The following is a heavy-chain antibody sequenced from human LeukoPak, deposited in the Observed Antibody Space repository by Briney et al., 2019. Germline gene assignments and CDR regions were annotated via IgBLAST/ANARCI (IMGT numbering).Heavy chain of an antibody. V-gene: IGHV3-13*04. J-gene: IGHJ5*02. CDR1: GFTFSSYD. CDR2: IGTAGDT. Sequence: GGSLRLSCAASGFTFSSYDMHWVRQATGKGLEWVSAIGTAGDTYYPGSVKGRFTISRENAKNSLYLQMNSLRAGDTAVYYCARGYCSSTSCLFDPWGQGTLVTVSS. D-gene: IGHD2-2*01. CDR3: ARGYCSSTSCLFDP.